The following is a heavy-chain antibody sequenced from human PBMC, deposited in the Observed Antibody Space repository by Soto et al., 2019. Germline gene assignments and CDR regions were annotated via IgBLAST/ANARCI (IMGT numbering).Heavy chain of an antibody. CDR1: GGSISSYY. V-gene: IGHV4-59*12. CDR3: ARDKYSSSWADAFDI. CDR2: IYYSGST. D-gene: IGHD6-13*01. J-gene: IGHJ3*02. Sequence: SETLSLTCTVSGGSISSYYWSWIRQPPGKGLEWIGYIYYSGSTNYNPSLKSRVTISRDNAKNSLYLQMNSLRAEDTALYYCARDKYSSSWADAFDIWGQGTMVTVSS.